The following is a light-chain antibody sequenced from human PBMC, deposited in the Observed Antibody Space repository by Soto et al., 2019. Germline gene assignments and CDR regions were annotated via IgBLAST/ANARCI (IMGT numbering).Light chain of an antibody. Sequence: QSVLTQPPSVSAAPGQKVTISCSGSSSDIGNNFVSWYQQLPGTAPRLLIYENIKRPSGIPDRFSGSRSGTSATLGITGLQTGDEADYYCATWESSLSPYVFGTGNKVTVL. J-gene: IGLJ1*01. CDR2: ENI. V-gene: IGLV1-51*02. CDR1: SSDIGNNF. CDR3: ATWESSLSPYV.